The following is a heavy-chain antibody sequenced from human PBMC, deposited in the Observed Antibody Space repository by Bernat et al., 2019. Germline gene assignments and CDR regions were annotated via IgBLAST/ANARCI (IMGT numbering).Heavy chain of an antibody. D-gene: IGHD3-9*01. CDR3: ARRFHHYDILTGPLDY. CDR2: IYYSGST. J-gene: IGHJ4*02. V-gene: IGHV4-39*01. CDR1: GGSISSSSYY. Sequence: QLQLQESGPGLVKPSETLSLTCTVSGGSISSSSYYWGWIRQPPGKGLEWIGSIYYSGSTYYNPSLKSRVTISVDTSKNQFSLKLSSVTAADTAVYYCARRFHHYDILTGPLDYWGQGTLVTVSS.